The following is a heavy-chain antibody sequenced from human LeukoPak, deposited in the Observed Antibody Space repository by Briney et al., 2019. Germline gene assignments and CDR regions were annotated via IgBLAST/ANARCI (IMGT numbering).Heavy chain of an antibody. CDR3: ARQVYSASXVDY. Sequence: SETLSLTCTVSGYSISSSYYWGWIRQPPGKGLEWIGSIYHSGSIYYNPSLKSRVTISVDTSKNQFSLKLSSVTAADTAVYYCARQVYSASXVDYWGXXXLVTVSS. V-gene: IGHV4-38-2*02. D-gene: IGHD6-13*01. CDR2: IYHSGSI. J-gene: IGHJ4*01. CDR1: GYSISSSYY.